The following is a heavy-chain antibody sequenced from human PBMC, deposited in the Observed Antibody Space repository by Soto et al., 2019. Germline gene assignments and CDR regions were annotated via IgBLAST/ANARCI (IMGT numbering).Heavy chain of an antibody. CDR1: GDSISSGDYY. CDR2: IYYSRST. D-gene: IGHD2-8*02. Sequence: SETLSLTCTVSGDSISSGDYYWSWIRLAPGKGPEWIGHIYYSRSTYYNPSVKNRVTISVDRSKNQFSLNLNSVTAADTAVYYCSRVLVQIPFYNGFDPWSQGTLVTVSS. V-gene: IGHV4-30-4*01. CDR3: SRVLVQIPFYNGFDP. J-gene: IGHJ5*02.